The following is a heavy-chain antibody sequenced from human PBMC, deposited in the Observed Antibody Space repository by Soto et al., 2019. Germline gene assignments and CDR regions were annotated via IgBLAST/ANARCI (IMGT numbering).Heavy chain of an antibody. D-gene: IGHD6-19*01. CDR2: INPNSGGT. Sequence: ASVKVSCKASGYTFTGYYIHWFRQAPGQGLEWMGWINPNSGGTNYAQKFQGRVTMTRDTSISTAYMELSRLRSDDTAVYYCARVSRGIAVAGDDYWGQGTLVTVSS. CDR3: ARVSRGIAVAGDDY. V-gene: IGHV1-2*02. J-gene: IGHJ4*02. CDR1: GYTFTGYY.